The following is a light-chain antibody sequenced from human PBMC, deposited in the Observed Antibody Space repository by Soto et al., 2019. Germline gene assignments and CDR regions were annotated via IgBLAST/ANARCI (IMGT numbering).Light chain of an antibody. CDR3: QQSFITPPLT. CDR2: GAS. CDR1: QSISTY. Sequence: DIQMTQSPSSLSASIGDRITITCRASQSISTYLNWYQQKPGKAPRLLIYGASTLQNGAPSRFSGSGSATEYTLTNSSLQPEDFATDYRQQSFITPPLTCGGGTKVEMK. V-gene: IGKV1-39*01. J-gene: IGKJ4*01.